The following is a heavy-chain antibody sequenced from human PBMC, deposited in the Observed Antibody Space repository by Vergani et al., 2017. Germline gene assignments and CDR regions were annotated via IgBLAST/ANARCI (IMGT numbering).Heavy chain of an antibody. CDR3: AREVDGNPKVGATECDAFDI. J-gene: IGHJ3*02. D-gene: IGHD1-26*01. Sequence: QVQLQESGPGLLKPSETLSLTCTVPGGSISRYYWSWIREPPGKGLEWIGYIYYSGSTNNNTSLKSRVTISVDTSKNQFSLELSSVSAADTAVYYCAREVDGNPKVGATECDAFDIWGQGTMVTASS. CDR1: GGSISRYY. CDR2: IYYSGST. V-gene: IGHV4-59*01.